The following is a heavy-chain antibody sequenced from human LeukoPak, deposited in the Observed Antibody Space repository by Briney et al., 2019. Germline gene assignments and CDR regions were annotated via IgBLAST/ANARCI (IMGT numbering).Heavy chain of an antibody. J-gene: IGHJ3*02. CDR3: ARGLFLSGYLDAFDI. CDR1: GFTFSNYG. V-gene: IGHV3-30*02. Sequence: GGSLRLSCAASGFTFSNYGMHWVRQAPGKGLEWVAFIRYDGSKKYYADSVKGRCTISRDNSKNTLYLQMNSLRVEDTAVYYCARGLFLSGYLDAFDIWGQGTVVTVSS. CDR2: IRYDGSKK. D-gene: IGHD3-22*01.